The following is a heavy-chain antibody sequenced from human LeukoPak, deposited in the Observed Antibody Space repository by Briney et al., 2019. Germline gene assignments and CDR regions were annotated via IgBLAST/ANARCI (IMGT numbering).Heavy chain of an antibody. CDR2: MNPDGSTI. CDR1: GFRFSGSW. CDR3: ARDPLNGALDI. J-gene: IGHJ3*02. Sequence: PGGSLSLSCTASGFRFSGSWMSWVRQLPGKGLEWLADMNPDGSTIVYVDSVKGRFTISRNNAKNSVYLQMDGLRAEDTAVYYCARDPLNGALDIWGQGTLVTVSS. V-gene: IGHV3-7*01.